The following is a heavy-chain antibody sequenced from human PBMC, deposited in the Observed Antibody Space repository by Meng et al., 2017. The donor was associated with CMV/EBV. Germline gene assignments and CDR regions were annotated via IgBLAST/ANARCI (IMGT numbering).Heavy chain of an antibody. J-gene: IGHJ3*02. D-gene: IGHD3-10*01. CDR2: INPNSGGT. Sequence: GESLKISCKASGYTFTSYYMHWVRQAPGQGLEWMGWINPNSGGTNYAQKFQGRVTMTRDTSISTAYMELSRLRSDDTAVYYCAREDYYGSGDDAFDIWGQGTMVTVSS. CDR1: GYTFTSYY. V-gene: IGHV1-2*02. CDR3: AREDYYGSGDDAFDI.